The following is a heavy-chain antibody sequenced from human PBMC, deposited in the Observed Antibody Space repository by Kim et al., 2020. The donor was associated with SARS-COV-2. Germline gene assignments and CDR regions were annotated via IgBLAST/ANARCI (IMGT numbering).Heavy chain of an antibody. Sequence: GGSLRLSCAASGFTFSNYGMHWVRQAPGKGLEWVAVISYDGSNKYYADSVKGRFTISRDNSKNTLNLQMNSLRAEDTAVYYCARHADYYGSGAWGMDVWGQGTTVTVSS. V-gene: IGHV3-33*05. CDR2: ISYDGSNK. CDR3: ARHADYYGSGAWGMDV. D-gene: IGHD3-10*01. J-gene: IGHJ6*02. CDR1: GFTFSNYG.